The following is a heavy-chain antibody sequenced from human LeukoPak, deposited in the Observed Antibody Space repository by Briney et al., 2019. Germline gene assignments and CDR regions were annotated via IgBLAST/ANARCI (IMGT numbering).Heavy chain of an antibody. Sequence: PRGSLRDSRAASGFTVSSNFISWGCPAPGKRLGWVSITYSGGRIYHAEPVKGRFAISRDNSKNRQHLQMNSQRDEHTPRYCFAGSWLSLTMIVDPYMDGWGKRTTVTISS. CDR3: AGSWLSLTMIVDPYMDG. D-gene: IGHD3-22*01. CDR2: TYSGGRI. J-gene: IGHJ6*03. CDR1: GFTVSSNF. V-gene: IGHV3-66*01.